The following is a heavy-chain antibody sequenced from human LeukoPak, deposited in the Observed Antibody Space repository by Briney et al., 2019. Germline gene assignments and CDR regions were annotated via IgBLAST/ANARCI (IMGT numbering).Heavy chain of an antibody. CDR3: AKAALYYDSSGYDS. CDR2: ISGSGGST. Sequence: GESLRLSCAAFGFTFSSYVMSWVRQAPGKGLEWVSAISGSGGSTYYADSVKGRFTISRDNSKNTLYLQMNSLRAEDTAVYFCAKAALYYDSSGYDSWGQGTLVTVSS. D-gene: IGHD3-22*01. CDR1: GFTFSSYV. J-gene: IGHJ4*02. V-gene: IGHV3-23*01.